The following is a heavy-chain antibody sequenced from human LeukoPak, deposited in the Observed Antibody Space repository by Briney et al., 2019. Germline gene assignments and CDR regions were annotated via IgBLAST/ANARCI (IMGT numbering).Heavy chain of an antibody. Sequence: GASVKVSCKASGGTFSSYAISWVRQAPGQGLEWMGGIIPIFGSANYAQKFQGRVTITVDESTSTAYMELSSLRSADTAVYYCARVVPTTLMNYFDYWGQGTRVTVSS. CDR2: IIPIFGSA. J-gene: IGHJ4*02. V-gene: IGHV1-69*13. CDR3: ARVVPTTLMNYFDY. CDR1: GGTFSSYA. D-gene: IGHD5-12*01.